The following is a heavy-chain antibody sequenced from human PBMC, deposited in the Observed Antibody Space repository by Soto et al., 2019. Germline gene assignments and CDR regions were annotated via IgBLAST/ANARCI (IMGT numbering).Heavy chain of an antibody. CDR3: AKTTNATHYYYGMDV. J-gene: IGHJ6*02. CDR2: IYPADSDT. CDR1: GYSFTTSW. Sequence: GALKISCKGCGYSFTTSWIAWVRQVPGKGLEWMGVIYPADSDTRYSPSFQGQVTISADRSVSTAYLQWSSLKASDTAIYYCAKTTNATHYYYGMDVWGQGTTVTGSS. D-gene: IGHD1-1*01. V-gene: IGHV5-51*01.